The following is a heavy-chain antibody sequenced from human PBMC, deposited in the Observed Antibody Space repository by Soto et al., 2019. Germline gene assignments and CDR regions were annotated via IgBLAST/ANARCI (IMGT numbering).Heavy chain of an antibody. Sequence: GRSLRLSCAASGFTFSSYSMNWVRQAPGKGLEWVSYISSSSSTIYYADSVKGRFTISRDNAKNSLYLQMNSLRDEDTAVYYCARDFDYGEPYYFDYWGQGNLVTVS. CDR2: ISSSSSTI. CDR1: GFTFSSYS. D-gene: IGHD4-17*01. V-gene: IGHV3-48*02. J-gene: IGHJ4*02. CDR3: ARDFDYGEPYYFDY.